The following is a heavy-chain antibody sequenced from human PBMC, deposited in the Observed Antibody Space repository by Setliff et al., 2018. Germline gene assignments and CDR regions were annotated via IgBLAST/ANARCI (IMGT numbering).Heavy chain of an antibody. D-gene: IGHD3-22*01. J-gene: IGHJ3*02. Sequence: PGESLKISCKGSGYSFTSYWIGWVRQVPGKGLEWMGIIYPGDSDTRYSPSFQGQVTISADKSISTAYLQWSSLKASDTAMYYCASTLYYYDSSGYGAFDIWGQGTMVTVSS. V-gene: IGHV5-51*01. CDR2: IYPGDSDT. CDR1: GYSFTSYW. CDR3: ASTLYYYDSSGYGAFDI.